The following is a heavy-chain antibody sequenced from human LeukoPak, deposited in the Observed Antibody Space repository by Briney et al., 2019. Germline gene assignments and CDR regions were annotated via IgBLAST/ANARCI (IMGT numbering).Heavy chain of an antibody. CDR3: ARGGLDSSGYYYDPNWFDP. V-gene: IGHV3-74*01. CDR2: INSDGSST. Sequence: PAGGSLRLSCAASGFTFSSYWMPWVRQAPGKGLVWVSRINSDGSSTRYADSVKGRFTISRDNAKNTLYLQMNSLRAEDTAVYYCARGGLDSSGYYYDPNWFDPWGQGTLVTVSS. CDR1: GFTFSSYW. D-gene: IGHD3-22*01. J-gene: IGHJ5*02.